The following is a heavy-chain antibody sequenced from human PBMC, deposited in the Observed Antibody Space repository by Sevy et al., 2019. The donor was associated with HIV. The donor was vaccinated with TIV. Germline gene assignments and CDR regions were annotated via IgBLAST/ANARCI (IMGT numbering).Heavy chain of an antibody. CDR3: ARGKSGYGYALNY. CDR2: IYSDETT. J-gene: IGHJ4*02. V-gene: IGHV3-66*01. D-gene: IGHD5-18*01. CDR1: GFSVNSNY. Sequence: GGSLRLSCAASGFSVNSNYMTWVRQAPGKGLEGVSVIYSDETTYHADSVKDRFTISRDNSKNMLYLQMSSLRAEDTAIYYCARGKSGYGYALNYWGQGKLVTVSS.